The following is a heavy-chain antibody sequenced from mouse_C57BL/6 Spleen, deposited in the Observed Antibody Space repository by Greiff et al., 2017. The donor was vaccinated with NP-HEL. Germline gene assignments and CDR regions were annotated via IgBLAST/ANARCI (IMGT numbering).Heavy chain of an antibody. J-gene: IGHJ2*01. CDR2: IYPGDGDT. CDR1: GYAFSSSW. Sequence: VQLQQSGPELVKPGASVKISCKASGYAFSSSWMNWVKQRPGKGLEWIGRIYPGDGDTNYNGKFKGKATLTADKSSSTAYMQLSSLTSEDSAVYFCARTSSGYGDYFDYWGQGTTLTVSS. D-gene: IGHD3-2*02. CDR3: ARTSSGYGDYFDY. V-gene: IGHV1-82*01.